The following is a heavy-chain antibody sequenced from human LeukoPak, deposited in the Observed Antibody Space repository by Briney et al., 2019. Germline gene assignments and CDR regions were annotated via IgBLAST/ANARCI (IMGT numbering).Heavy chain of an antibody. CDR2: INHSGST. Sequence: SETLSLTCAVYGGSFSGYYWSWIRQPPGKGLEWIGEINHSGSTNYNPSLKGRVTISVDTSKNQFSLKLSSVTAADTAVYYCARGRIVLMVWDYYYYGMDVWGQGTTVTVSS. V-gene: IGHV4-34*01. CDR1: GGSFSGYY. D-gene: IGHD2-8*01. J-gene: IGHJ6*02. CDR3: ARGRIVLMVWDYYYYGMDV.